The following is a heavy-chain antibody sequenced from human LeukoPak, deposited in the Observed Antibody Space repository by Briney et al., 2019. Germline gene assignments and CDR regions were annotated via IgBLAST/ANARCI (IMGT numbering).Heavy chain of an antibody. CDR3: ARDGYCSSSSCRKAYYYYYMDV. Sequence: GGSLTLSCAASGFTFSSYALHWVRQAPGKGLEWVAVISYDGNNRNYADSVKGRFTMSRDNYKNTLDLQMNSLIAEDTAVYYCARDGYCSSSSCRKAYYYYYMDVWGKGTTVTVSS. CDR1: GFTFSSYA. V-gene: IGHV3-30*01. J-gene: IGHJ6*03. D-gene: IGHD2-2*01. CDR2: ISYDGNNR.